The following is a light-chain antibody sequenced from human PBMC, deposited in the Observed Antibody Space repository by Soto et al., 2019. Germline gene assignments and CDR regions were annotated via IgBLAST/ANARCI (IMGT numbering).Light chain of an antibody. CDR1: QILLHSNGYNY. V-gene: IGKV2-28*01. CDR3: MQPLQSWT. Sequence: DSVMTQSPLALPVAPGDPASISVMSSQILLHSNGYNYLDWYLQKPGQSPQLLIYLGSNRASGVPDRFSGSGSGTDFTLKISRVEAEDVGVYYCMQPLQSWTFGQGTKVDIK. J-gene: IGKJ1*01. CDR2: LGS.